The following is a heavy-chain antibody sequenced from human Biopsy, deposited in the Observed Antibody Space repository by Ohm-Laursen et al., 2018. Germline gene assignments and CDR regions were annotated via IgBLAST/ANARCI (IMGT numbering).Heavy chain of an antibody. J-gene: IGHJ3*02. Sequence: SSVKVSCKAPGGTFSNYGVNWVRQAPGQGLEWLGGNIPILGTGNYAQKFQDRVTVAADTSTSTATMELRSLRSDDTAVYYCARGGTLVVVPTAVLHSFDIWGQGTMVTVSS. V-gene: IGHV1-69*06. CDR2: NIPILGTG. D-gene: IGHD2-2*01. CDR1: GGTFSNYG. CDR3: ARGGTLVVVPTAVLHSFDI.